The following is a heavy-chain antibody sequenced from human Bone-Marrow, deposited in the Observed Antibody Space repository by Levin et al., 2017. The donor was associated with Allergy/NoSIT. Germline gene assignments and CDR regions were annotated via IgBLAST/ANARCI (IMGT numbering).Heavy chain of an antibody. V-gene: IGHV3-64D*06. CDR2: INSNGAST. Sequence: QTGGSLRLSCSASGFTFSDFAMHWVRQAPGKGLEFVSAINSNGASTRYADSVKGRFTISRDNSKKTLYLQMSSLRPEDTAVYYCVKELATVTTPYDYWGQGTLVTVSS. D-gene: IGHD4-17*01. J-gene: IGHJ4*02. CDR3: VKELATVTTPYDY. CDR1: GFTFSDFA.